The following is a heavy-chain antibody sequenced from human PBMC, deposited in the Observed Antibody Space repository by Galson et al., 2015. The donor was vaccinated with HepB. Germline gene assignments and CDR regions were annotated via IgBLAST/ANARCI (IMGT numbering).Heavy chain of an antibody. CDR2: LTNDGVGT. CDR3: VKEDILSGFSVGSFHV. J-gene: IGHJ3*01. V-gene: IGHV3-64D*06. Sequence: SLRLSCAASGFNLTYYAMHWVRQAPGGGLEYISGLTNDGVGTNYADSVNGRFAISRDNARKSLNLQATSLRPEDTALYYCVKEDILSGFSVGSFHVWGQGTMVTVSS. CDR1: GFNLTYYA. D-gene: IGHD3-9*01.